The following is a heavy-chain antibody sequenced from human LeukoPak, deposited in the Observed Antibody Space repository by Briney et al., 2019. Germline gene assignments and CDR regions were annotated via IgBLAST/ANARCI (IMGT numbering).Heavy chain of an antibody. D-gene: IGHD6-19*01. CDR3: AKGGSGWSIQIIDP. Sequence: GRSLRLSCAASGFTFSHYAMHWVRRAPGKGQCWVAVISYDGTNKYYADSVKGRFPISRDNSKNTLSLQMNSLRAEDTALYYCAKGGSGWSIQIIDPWGQGTLVTVSS. CDR1: GFTFSHYA. V-gene: IGHV3-30*18. CDR2: ISYDGTNK. J-gene: IGHJ5*02.